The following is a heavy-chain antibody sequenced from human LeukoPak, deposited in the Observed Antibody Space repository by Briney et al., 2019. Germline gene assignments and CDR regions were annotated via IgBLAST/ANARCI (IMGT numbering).Heavy chain of an antibody. V-gene: IGHV4-4*09. Sequence: SETLSLTCSVSGGSISSYYWTWIRQPPGKGLEWIGYIYTSGSTNYNPSLKSRVTISVDTSKNQFSLKLSSVTAADTAVYYGARPTSSGWYGDWGQGTLVTVSS. CDR2: IYTSGST. D-gene: IGHD6-19*01. CDR1: GGSISSYY. J-gene: IGHJ4*02. CDR3: ARPTSSGWYGD.